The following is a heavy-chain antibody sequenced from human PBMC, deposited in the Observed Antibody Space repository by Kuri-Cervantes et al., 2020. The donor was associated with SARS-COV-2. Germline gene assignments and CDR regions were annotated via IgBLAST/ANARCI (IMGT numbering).Heavy chain of an antibody. D-gene: IGHD5-12*01. CDR1: GGTFSSYA. J-gene: IGHJ6*03. CDR2: IIPIFGTA. V-gene: IGHV1-69*05. Sequence: SVKVSCKASGGTFSSYAISWVRQAPGQGLEWMGGIIPIFGTANYAQKFQGRVTITTDESTSTAYMELSSLRSEDTAVYYCARHGGYDHLRPHYYYYYYMDVWGKGTTVTVSS. CDR3: ARHGGYDHLRPHYYYYYYMDV.